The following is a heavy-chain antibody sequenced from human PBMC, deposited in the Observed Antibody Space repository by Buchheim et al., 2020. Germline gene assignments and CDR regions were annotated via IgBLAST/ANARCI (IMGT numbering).Heavy chain of an antibody. D-gene: IGHD3-10*01. V-gene: IGHV3-23*01. CDR2: ISGRGGGIT. Sequence: EVQLLESGGGLVQPGGSLRLSCAASGFTFSAYAMSWVRQAPGKGLEWVSGISGRGGGITYYADSVEGRFTISRDNSKKTLYLQMNSLRAEDTAVYYCASLGFRDAAWDYYYGMDVWGQGTT. J-gene: IGHJ6*02. CDR1: GFTFSAYA. CDR3: ASLGFRDAAWDYYYGMDV.